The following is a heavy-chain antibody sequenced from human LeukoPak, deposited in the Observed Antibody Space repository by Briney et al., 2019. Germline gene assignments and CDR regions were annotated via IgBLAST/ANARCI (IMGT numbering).Heavy chain of an antibody. CDR2: ISSSSSYI. D-gene: IGHD3-16*01. CDR3: ASGRQLGY. J-gene: IGHJ4*02. V-gene: IGHV3-21*01. CDR1: GFTFSTYS. Sequence: GGSLRLSCAASGFTFSTYSMYWVRQAPGEGLEWVSYISSSSSYIYYADSVKGRFTISRDNAKNSLYLQMNSLRAEDTALYYCASGRQLGYWGQGTLVTVSS.